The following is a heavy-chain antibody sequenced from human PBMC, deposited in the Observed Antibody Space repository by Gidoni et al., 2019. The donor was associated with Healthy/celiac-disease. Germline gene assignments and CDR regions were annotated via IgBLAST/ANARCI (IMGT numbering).Heavy chain of an antibody. D-gene: IGHD6-13*01. Sequence: QVQLVQSGAEVKKPGASVKVSCKASGYTFTGYYMHWVRQAPGQGLEWMGWINPNSGGTNYAQKFQGWVTMTRDTSISTAYMELSRLRSDDTAVYYCARSSSNYYYYYGMDVWGQGTTVTVSS. CDR3: ARSSSNYYYYYGMDV. CDR2: INPNSGGT. J-gene: IGHJ6*02. V-gene: IGHV1-2*04. CDR1: GYTFTGYY.